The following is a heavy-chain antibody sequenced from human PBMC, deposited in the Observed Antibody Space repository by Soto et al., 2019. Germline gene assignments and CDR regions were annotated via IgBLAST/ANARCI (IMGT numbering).Heavy chain of an antibody. D-gene: IGHD5-12*01. CDR3: AKPAGGYDLDYYGMDV. CDR1: GFTFSSYA. J-gene: IGHJ6*02. Sequence: GGSLRLSCAASGFTFSSYAMSWVRQAPGKGLEWVSAISGSGGSTYYADSVKGRFTISRDNSKNTLYLQMNSLRAEDTAVYYCAKPAGGYDLDYYGMDVWGQGTTVTVSS. V-gene: IGHV3-23*01. CDR2: ISGSGGST.